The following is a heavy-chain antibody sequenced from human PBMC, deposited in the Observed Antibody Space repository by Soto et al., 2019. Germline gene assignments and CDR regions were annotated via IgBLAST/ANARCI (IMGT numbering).Heavy chain of an antibody. CDR1: GFTFSSYA. CDR3: AKVGPLAHYYDSSGYFGY. J-gene: IGHJ4*02. D-gene: IGHD3-22*01. Sequence: VGSLRLSCAASGFTFSSYAMSWVRQAPGKGLEWVSAISGSGGSTYYADSVKGRFTISRDNSKNTLYLQMNSLSAEDTAVYYCAKVGPLAHYYDSSGYFGYWGQGTLVTVSS. CDR2: ISGSGGST. V-gene: IGHV3-23*01.